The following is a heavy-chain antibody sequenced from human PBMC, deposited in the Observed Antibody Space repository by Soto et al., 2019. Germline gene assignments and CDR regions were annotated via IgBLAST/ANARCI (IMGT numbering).Heavy chain of an antibody. D-gene: IGHD6-13*01. J-gene: IGHJ5*02. Sequence: PSETLSLTCTVSGGSISSYYWSWIRQPPGKGLEWIGYIYYSGSTNYNPSLKSRVTISVDTSKNQFSLKLSSVTAADTAVYYCARAISSSWTTDWCAPWGQGTLVPVS. V-gene: IGHV4-59*08. CDR1: GGSISSYY. CDR2: IYYSGST. CDR3: ARAISSSWTTDWCAP.